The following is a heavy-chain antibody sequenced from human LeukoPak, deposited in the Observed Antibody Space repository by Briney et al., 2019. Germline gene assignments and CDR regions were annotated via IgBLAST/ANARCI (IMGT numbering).Heavy chain of an antibody. Sequence: SETLSLTCTVSGGSISSYYWSWIRQPPGKGLEWIGYIYYSGSTNYNPSLKSRVTISVDTSKNQFSLKLSSVTAADTAVYYCARHRGYSNCFDYWGQGTLVTVSS. V-gene: IGHV4-59*08. J-gene: IGHJ4*02. D-gene: IGHD4-11*01. CDR3: ARHRGYSNCFDY. CDR2: IYYSGST. CDR1: GGSISSYY.